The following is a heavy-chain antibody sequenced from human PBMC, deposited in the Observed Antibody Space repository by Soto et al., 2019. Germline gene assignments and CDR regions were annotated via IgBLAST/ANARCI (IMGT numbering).Heavy chain of an antibody. CDR3: AKAIVVVTAKPYYYGMDV. Sequence: PGGSLRLSCAASGFTFSSYSMNWVRQAPGKGLEWVSSISSSSSYIYYADSVKGRFTISRDNSKNTLYLQMNSLRAEDTAVYYCAKAIVVVTAKPYYYGMDVWGQGTTVTVSS. D-gene: IGHD2-21*02. J-gene: IGHJ6*02. CDR1: GFTFSSYS. CDR2: ISSSSSYI. V-gene: IGHV3-21*04.